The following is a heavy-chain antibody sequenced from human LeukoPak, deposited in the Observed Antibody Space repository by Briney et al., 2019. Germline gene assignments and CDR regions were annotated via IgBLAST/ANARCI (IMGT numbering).Heavy chain of an antibody. J-gene: IGHJ3*01. Sequence: SETLSLTCAVYGESLSNYYWSWIRQPPGKGLEWIGEINHYGSTNYNPSLKSRVTISVDTSKNHFSLKLNSVTAADTAVYYCAKPSNYYGSATDAFDFWGQGTMVTVSS. D-gene: IGHD3-10*01. CDR2: INHYGST. CDR3: AKPSNYYGSATDAFDF. CDR1: GESLSNYY. V-gene: IGHV4-34*01.